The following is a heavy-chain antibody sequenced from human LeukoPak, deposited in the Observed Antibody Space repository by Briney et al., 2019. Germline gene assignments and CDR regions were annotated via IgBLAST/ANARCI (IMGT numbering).Heavy chain of an antibody. Sequence: GRSLRLSCAASGFTFSNYWMSWVRQTPGKGLERVAHIKKDGSDKYYVDSVKGRFTISRDNAKESLYLQMNSLRVEDTAVYYCARDADRGGDLDYWGQGTLVTVSP. D-gene: IGHD3-10*01. J-gene: IGHJ4*02. V-gene: IGHV3-7*01. CDR1: GFTFSNYW. CDR3: ARDADRGGDLDY. CDR2: IKKDGSDK.